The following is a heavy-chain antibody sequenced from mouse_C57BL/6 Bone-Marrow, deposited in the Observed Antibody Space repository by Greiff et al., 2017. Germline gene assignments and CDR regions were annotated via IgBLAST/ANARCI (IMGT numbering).Heavy chain of an antibody. J-gene: IGHJ1*03. Sequence: DVKLQESGPGLVKPSQSLSLTCSVTGYSITSGYYWNWIRQFPGNKLEWMGYISYDGSNNYNPSLKNRITITRDTSKNQFLLKLNSVTTEDTATYYCARDDGYYFWYFDVWGTGTTVTVSS. V-gene: IGHV3-6*01. CDR1: GYSITSGYY. CDR3: ARDDGYYFWYFDV. CDR2: ISYDGSN. D-gene: IGHD2-3*01.